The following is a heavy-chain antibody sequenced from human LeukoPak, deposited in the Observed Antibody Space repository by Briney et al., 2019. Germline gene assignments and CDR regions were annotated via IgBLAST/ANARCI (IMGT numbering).Heavy chain of an antibody. D-gene: IGHD3-22*01. CDR3: AGLGSGYYIPEWYFQH. Sequence: PSETLALTCTVSGGSKSSYYWSWIRQPPGKGLGWIGYSYYSGSTNYNPSLKSRVTISVDTSKNQFSLKLSSVTAADTAVYYCAGLGSGYYIPEWYFQHWGQGTLVTVSS. J-gene: IGHJ1*01. CDR2: SYYSGST. V-gene: IGHV4-59*01. CDR1: GGSKSSYY.